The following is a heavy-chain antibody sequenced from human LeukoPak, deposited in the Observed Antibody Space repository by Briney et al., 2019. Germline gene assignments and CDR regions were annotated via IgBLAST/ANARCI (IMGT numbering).Heavy chain of an antibody. CDR1: GGTFSSYA. D-gene: IGHD3-22*01. CDR3: ARWTYDSSGYASDY. J-gene: IGHJ4*02. V-gene: IGHV1-69*01. CDR2: TIPIFGTA. Sequence: GASVKVSCKASGGTFSSYAISWVRQAPGQGREWMGATIPIFGTANYAQKFQGRVTITADESTSTAYRELSSLRSEDTAVYYCARWTYDSSGYASDYWGQGTLVTVSS.